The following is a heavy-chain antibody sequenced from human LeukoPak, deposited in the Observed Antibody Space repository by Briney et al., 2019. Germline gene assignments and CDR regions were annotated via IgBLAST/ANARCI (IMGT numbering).Heavy chain of an antibody. D-gene: IGHD4-17*01. CDR3: ARAFPFDDYGDPDAFDI. V-gene: IGHV4-30-2*01. CDR2: LAHRGSA. Sequence: SQTFSRNRTISGVGIRGDACDGSGILQRPGKGLEWLGHLAHRGSAYYNPSLKTRITVSVGRSKNQVSLKLTSVTAADTAVYYCARAFPFDDYGDPDAFDIWGQGTMVTVSS. J-gene: IGHJ3*02. CDR1: GVGIRGDACD.